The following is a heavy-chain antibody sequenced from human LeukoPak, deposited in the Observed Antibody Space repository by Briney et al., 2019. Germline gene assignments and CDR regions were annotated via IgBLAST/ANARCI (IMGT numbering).Heavy chain of an antibody. Sequence: SETLSLTCTVSGGSISSYYWSWIRQPAGKGLEWIGRIYTSGSTNYNPSLKSRVTMSVDTSKNQFSLKLSSVTAVDTAVYYCARDTGYCTNGVCPNWFDPWGQGTLVTVSS. CDR1: GGSISSYY. D-gene: IGHD2-8*01. CDR2: IYTSGST. V-gene: IGHV4-4*07. CDR3: ARDTGYCTNGVCPNWFDP. J-gene: IGHJ5*02.